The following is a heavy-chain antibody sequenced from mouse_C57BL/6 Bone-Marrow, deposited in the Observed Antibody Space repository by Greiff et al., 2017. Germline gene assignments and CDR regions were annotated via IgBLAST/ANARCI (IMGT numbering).Heavy chain of an antibody. CDR2: ISGGGGNT. CDR1: GFTFSSYT. CDR3: ARHLISYFDY. J-gene: IGHJ2*01. Sequence: DVMLVESGGGLVKPGGSLKLSCAASGFTFSSYTMSWVRQTPEKRLEWVATISGGGGNTYYPDSVKGRFTISRDNAKNTLYLQMSSLRSEDTALYYCARHLISYFDYWGQGTTLTVSS. V-gene: IGHV5-9*01.